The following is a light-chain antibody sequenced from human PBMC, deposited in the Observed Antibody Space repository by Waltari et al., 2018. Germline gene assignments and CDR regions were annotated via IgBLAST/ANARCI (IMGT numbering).Light chain of an antibody. CDR2: EGS. J-gene: IGLJ2*01. CDR3: SSYAGRNTL. V-gene: IGLV2-8*01. CDR1: SSDVGGHHS. Sequence: QSALTQPPSASGAPGQSVTISCTGTSSDVGGHHSFTWYQQPPGEAPKLLIYEGSKRPSGVPNRFSGSKSGNTASLTVSGLQAEDEGDYYCSSYAGRNTLFGGGTKLTVL.